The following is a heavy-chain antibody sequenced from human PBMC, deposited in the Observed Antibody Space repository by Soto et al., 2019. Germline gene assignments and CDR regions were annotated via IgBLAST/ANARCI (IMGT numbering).Heavy chain of an antibody. CDR2: IFWDDDK. J-gene: IGHJ4*02. CDR3: ADNDATTVVTPFDY. D-gene: IGHD4-17*01. V-gene: IGHV2-5*02. Sequence: QITLKESGPTLVKPTQTLTLTCTFSGFSLSTSTMGVGWIRQPPGKALEWLALIFWDDDKRYSPSLKSRRSITKDTSKNQVVLTMSNMDPMDTATYYCADNDATTVVTPFDYWGQGTLVTVSS. CDR1: GFSLSTSTMG.